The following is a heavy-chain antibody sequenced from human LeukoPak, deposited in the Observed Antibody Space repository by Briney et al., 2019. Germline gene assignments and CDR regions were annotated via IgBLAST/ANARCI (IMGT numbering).Heavy chain of an antibody. D-gene: IGHD6-6*01. CDR2: IIPIFGTA. CDR1: GGTFSSYA. CDR3: ASGPTIYSSSPGNNWFDP. J-gene: IGHJ5*02. Sequence: ASVKVSCKASGGTFSSYAISWVRQAPGQGLEWMGGIIPIFGTANYAQKFQGRVTITADESTSTAYMELSSLRSEDTAVYYCASGPTIYSSSPGNNWFDPWGQGTLVTVSS. V-gene: IGHV1-69*13.